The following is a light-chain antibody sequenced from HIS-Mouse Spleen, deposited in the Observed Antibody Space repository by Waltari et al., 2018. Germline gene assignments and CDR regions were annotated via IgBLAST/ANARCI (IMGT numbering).Light chain of an antibody. CDR2: DDS. CDR1: NIGSKS. V-gene: IGLV3-21*01. Sequence: SYVLTQPPSVSVAPGKTARITCGGNNIGSKSVHWYQQKPGQAPVLVVYDDSDRPSGSPDRFSGSKSGTAASLAITGLQAEDEADYYCQSYDSSLSGSWVFGGGTKLTVL. J-gene: IGLJ3*02. CDR3: QSYDSSLSGSWV.